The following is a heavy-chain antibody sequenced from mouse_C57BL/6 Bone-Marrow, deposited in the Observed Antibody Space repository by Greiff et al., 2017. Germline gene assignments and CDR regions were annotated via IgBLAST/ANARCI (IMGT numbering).Heavy chain of an antibody. J-gene: IGHJ3*01. Sequence: EVQVVESGPELVKPGASVKIPCKASGYTFTDYNMDWVKQSHGKSLEWIGDINPNNGGTIYNQKLKGKATLTVDKSSSTAYMELRSLTSEDTAVYYWAREGDWDLAWFAYWGQGTLVTVSA. V-gene: IGHV1-18*01. CDR2: INPNNGGT. CDR1: GYTFTDYN. CDR3: AREGDWDLAWFAY. D-gene: IGHD4-1*01.